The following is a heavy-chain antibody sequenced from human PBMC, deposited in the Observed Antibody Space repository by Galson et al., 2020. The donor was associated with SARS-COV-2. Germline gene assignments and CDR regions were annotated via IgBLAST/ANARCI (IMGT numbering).Heavy chain of an antibody. CDR1: GYTFTSYD. CDR2: MNPNSGNT. J-gene: IGHJ6*03. V-gene: IGHV1-8*01. Sequence: ASVKVSCKASGYTFTSYDINWVRQAPGQGLEWMGWMNPNSGNTGYAQKYQGRDTMTRNTSISTAYMELSSLRSEDTAVYYCARGYVNHRFLEWLLRNYYYYYRDVWGKGTTVTVSS. D-gene: IGHD3-3*01. CDR3: ARGYVNHRFLEWLLRNYYYYYRDV.